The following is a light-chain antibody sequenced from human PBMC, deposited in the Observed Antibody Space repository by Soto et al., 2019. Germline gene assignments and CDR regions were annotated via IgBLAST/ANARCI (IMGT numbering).Light chain of an antibody. CDR3: SSYAHSNSGV. CDR1: SSDIGGYDY. V-gene: IGLV2-8*01. Sequence: QSALTQPPSASGSPGQSVTISCTGTSSDIGGYDYVSWYQQHPGKAPKLMIYEVTRRPSGVPDRFSGSKSGNTASLTVSGLQAEDEADYYCSSYAHSNSGVFGGGTKLTVL. CDR2: EVT. J-gene: IGLJ2*01.